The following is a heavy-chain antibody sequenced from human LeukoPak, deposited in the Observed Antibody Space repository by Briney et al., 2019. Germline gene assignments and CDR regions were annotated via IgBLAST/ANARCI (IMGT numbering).Heavy chain of an antibody. CDR3: ARDGHYDILTGYFQD. CDR2: ITNSGTTI. J-gene: IGHJ1*01. CDR1: GFTFTDYY. D-gene: IGHD3-9*01. Sequence: GGSLRLSCAASGFTFTDYYMSWIRQAPGKGLEWVSYITNSGTTIYYVDSVKGRFTISRDNAKNSLYLQMNSLRAEDTAVYYCARDGHYDILTGYFQDWGQGTLVTVSS. V-gene: IGHV3-11*01.